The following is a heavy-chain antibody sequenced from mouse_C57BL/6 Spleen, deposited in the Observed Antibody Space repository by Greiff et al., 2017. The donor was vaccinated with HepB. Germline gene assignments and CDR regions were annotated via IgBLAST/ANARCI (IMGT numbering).Heavy chain of an antibody. CDR2: ISSGGDYI. J-gene: IGHJ2*01. D-gene: IGHD2-3*01. CDR3: TRDHDGYYVGYCDY. V-gene: IGHV5-9-1*02. Sequence: EVMLVESGEGLVKPGGSLKLSCAASGFTFSSYAMSWVRQTPEKRLEWVAYISSGGDYIYYADTVKGRFTISRDNARNTLYLQMSSLKSEDTAMYYCTRDHDGYYVGYCDYWGQGTTLTVSS. CDR1: GFTFSSYA.